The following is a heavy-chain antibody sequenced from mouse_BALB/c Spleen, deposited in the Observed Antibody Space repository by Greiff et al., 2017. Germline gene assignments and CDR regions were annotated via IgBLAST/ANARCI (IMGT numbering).Heavy chain of an antibody. Sequence: VQLQQSGPGLVAPSQSLSITCTVSGFSLTSYGVHWVRQPPGKGLEWLGVIWAGGSTNYNSALMSRLSISKDNSKSQVFLKMNSLQTDDTAMYYCAREDYGSSLGFAYWGQGTLVTVSA. CDR2: IWAGGST. CDR3: AREDYGSSLGFAY. J-gene: IGHJ3*01. D-gene: IGHD1-1*01. V-gene: IGHV2-9*02. CDR1: GFSLTSYG.